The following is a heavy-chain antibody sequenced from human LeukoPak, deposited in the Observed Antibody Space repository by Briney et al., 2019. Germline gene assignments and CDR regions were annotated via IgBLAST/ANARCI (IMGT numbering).Heavy chain of an antibody. CDR1: GFTFSSYG. J-gene: IGHJ6*04. CDR2: ISYDGSNK. CDR3: AKGMVRGPYYYYGMDV. D-gene: IGHD3-10*01. V-gene: IGHV3-30*18. Sequence: PGGALRLSCAASGFTFSSYGMHWVRRAPGKGLEWVAVISYDGSNKYYADSVKGRFTISRDNSKNTLYLQMNSLRAEDTALYYCAKGMVRGPYYYYGMDVWGKGTTVTVSS.